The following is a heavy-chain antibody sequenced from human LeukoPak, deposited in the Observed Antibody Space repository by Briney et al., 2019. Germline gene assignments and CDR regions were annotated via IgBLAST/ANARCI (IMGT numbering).Heavy chain of an antibody. CDR2: IIPIFGTA. J-gene: IGHJ5*02. V-gene: IGHV1-69*13. Sequence: GASVKVSCKASGGTFSSYAISWVRQATGQGLEWMGGIIPIFGTANYAQKFQGRVTITADESTSTAYMELSRLRSEDTAVYYCARGPYCSGGSCRWYTWFDPWGQGTLVTVSS. D-gene: IGHD2-15*01. CDR3: ARGPYCSGGSCRWYTWFDP. CDR1: GGTFSSYA.